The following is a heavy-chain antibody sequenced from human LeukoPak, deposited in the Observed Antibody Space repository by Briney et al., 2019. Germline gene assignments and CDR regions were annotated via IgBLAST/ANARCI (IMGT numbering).Heavy chain of an antibody. CDR1: GGSFSGYY. Sequence: SETLSLTCAVYGGSFSGYYWSRIRQPPGKGLEWIGEINHSGSTNYNPSLKSRVTISVDTSKNQFSLKLSSVTAADTAVYYCARTTYYYDSSVYTWGAHYYHYYMDVWGKGTTVTVSS. CDR2: INHSGST. J-gene: IGHJ6*03. V-gene: IGHV4-34*01. D-gene: IGHD3-22*01. CDR3: ARTTYYYDSSVYTWGAHYYHYYMDV.